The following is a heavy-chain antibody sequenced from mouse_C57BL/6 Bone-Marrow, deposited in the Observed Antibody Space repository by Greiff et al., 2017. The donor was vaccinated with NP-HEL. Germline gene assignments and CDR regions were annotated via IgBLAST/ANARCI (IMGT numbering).Heavy chain of an antibody. CDR2: SRPNADDYTS. Sequence: DVMLVESGGGLVQSGRSLRLSCATSGFTFSDFYMEWVRQAPGKGLEWIAASRPNADDYTSEYSATGKGRLIVARDTSQSILYLLMIALGAEDTAIYYYSREYGNWYFDVWGTGTTVTVSS. D-gene: IGHD2-10*02. V-gene: IGHV7-1*01. J-gene: IGHJ1*03. CDR3: SREYGNWYFDV. CDR1: GFTFSDFY.